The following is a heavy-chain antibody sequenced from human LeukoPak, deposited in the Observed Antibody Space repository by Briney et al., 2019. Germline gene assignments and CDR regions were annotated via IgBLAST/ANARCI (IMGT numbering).Heavy chain of an antibody. J-gene: IGHJ5*02. Sequence: PSETLSLTCAVYGGSFSGYYWSWIRQPPGKGLEWIGEINHSGSTNYNPSLKSRVTISVDTSKNQFSLKLSSVTAADTAGYYCAREGGWFDPWGQGTLVTVSS. CDR1: GGSFSGYY. CDR2: INHSGST. D-gene: IGHD3-16*01. CDR3: AREGGWFDP. V-gene: IGHV4-34*01.